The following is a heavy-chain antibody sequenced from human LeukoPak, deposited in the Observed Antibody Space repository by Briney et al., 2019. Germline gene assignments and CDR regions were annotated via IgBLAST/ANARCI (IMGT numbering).Heavy chain of an antibody. D-gene: IGHD3-22*01. Sequence: GLTLRLFCAASGFSISTYWMTWVRHAPGKGLEWVANIKQHGSEDYYVDVVKALFTSSRDNAKNSLFLQVNSLRAEDTAGYYCARKLYYDNSGGSVGHAGWFDPCGQGTLVTVSS. J-gene: IGHJ5*02. V-gene: IGHV3-7*05. CDR3: ARKLYYDNSGGSVGHAGWFDP. CDR2: IKQHGSED. CDR1: GFSISTYW.